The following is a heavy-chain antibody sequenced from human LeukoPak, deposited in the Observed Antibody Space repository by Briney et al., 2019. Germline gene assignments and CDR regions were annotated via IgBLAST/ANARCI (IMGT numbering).Heavy chain of an antibody. CDR3: ARDLGE. J-gene: IGHJ4*02. CDR2: ISFSSGTL. V-gene: IGHV3-48*04. Sequence: GGSLRLSCAASGFTFSSYSMNWVRQAPGKGLEWVSYISFSSGTLHYADSVKGRFTISRDNAKNSLYLQMNSLRAEDTAVYYCARDLGEWGQGTLVTVSS. CDR1: GFTFSSYS. D-gene: IGHD3-10*01.